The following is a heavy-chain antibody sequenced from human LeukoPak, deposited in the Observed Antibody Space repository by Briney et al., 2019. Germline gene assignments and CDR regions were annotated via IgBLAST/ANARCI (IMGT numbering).Heavy chain of an antibody. V-gene: IGHV4-61*08. D-gene: IGHD5-18*01. CDR1: GGSISSGDYY. Sequence: PSETLSLTCTVSGGSISSGDYYWSWIRQPPGKGLEWIGYIYYSGSTNYNPSLKSRVTISVDTSKNQFSLKLSSVTAADTAVYYCARDRTAMVSGFRYYYYGMDVWGKGTTVTVSS. CDR3: ARDRTAMVSGFRYYYYGMDV. J-gene: IGHJ6*04. CDR2: IYYSGST.